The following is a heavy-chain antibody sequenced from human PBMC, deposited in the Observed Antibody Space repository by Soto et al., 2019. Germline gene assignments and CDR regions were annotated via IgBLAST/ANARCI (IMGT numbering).Heavy chain of an antibody. CDR3: ARGARQWELPSYFDY. CDR2: INPNSGGT. D-gene: IGHD1-26*01. J-gene: IGHJ4*02. V-gene: IGHV1-2*02. CDR1: GCPFSGYY. Sequence: AXSVTVGCTAAGCPFSGYYMRWVRQAPGQGLEWMGWINPNSGGTNYAQKFQGRVTMTRDTSISTAYMELSRLRSDDTAVYYCARGARQWELPSYFDYWGQGTLVTVSS.